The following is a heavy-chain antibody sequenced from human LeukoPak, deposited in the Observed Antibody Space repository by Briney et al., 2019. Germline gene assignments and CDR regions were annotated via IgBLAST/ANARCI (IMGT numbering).Heavy chain of an antibody. Sequence: GESLKISCKGSGYSFSNHWIGWVRQMPGKGLEWMVIIYPGDSNTIYSPSFQGQDTMSADKSISTAYLQWSSLKASDTAIYFCSRRAYCAGDCYSPPFSFDYWGQGTLVTVSS. CDR2: IYPGDSNT. V-gene: IGHV5-51*01. D-gene: IGHD2-21*02. J-gene: IGHJ4*02. CDR3: SRRAYCAGDCYSPPFSFDY. CDR1: GYSFSNHW.